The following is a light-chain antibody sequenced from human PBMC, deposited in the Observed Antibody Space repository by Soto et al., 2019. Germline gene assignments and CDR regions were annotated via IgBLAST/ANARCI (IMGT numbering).Light chain of an antibody. CDR2: AVS. J-gene: IGLJ1*01. V-gene: IGLV2-14*03. Sequence: QSVLTQPASVSGSPGQSITISCSGTSSDIGSYNHVAWYQQFPGKSPKLMIYAVSDRPSGVSDRFSGSKSGITASLTISGLQTEDEADYYCISYTDRQSYLFGTGTQLTVL. CDR3: ISYTDRQSYL. CDR1: SSDIGSYNH.